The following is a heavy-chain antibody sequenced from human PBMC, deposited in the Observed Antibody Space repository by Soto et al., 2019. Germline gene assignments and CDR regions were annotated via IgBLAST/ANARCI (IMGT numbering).Heavy chain of an antibody. J-gene: IGHJ4*02. CDR1: GYTFTSYD. D-gene: IGHD3-10*01. CDR3: ASMVRGVISFDY. V-gene: IGHV1-8*01. CDR2: MNPNSGNT. Sequence: GASVKVSCKASGYTFTSYDINWVRQATGQGLEWMGWMNPNSGNTGYAQKFQGRVTMTRNTSISTAYMELSSLRSEDTAVYYCASMVRGVISFDYWGQGTLVTVSS.